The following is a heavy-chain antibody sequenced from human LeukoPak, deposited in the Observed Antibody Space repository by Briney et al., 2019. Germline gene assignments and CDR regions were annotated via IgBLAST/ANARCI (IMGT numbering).Heavy chain of an antibody. Sequence: GGSLRLSCAASGFTFSSYAMSWVRQAPGRGPEWVSTISIDGGRTYYADSVKGRFTVSRDTSKNTLYLQMNSLRAEDTAVYYCARKGIGSSRYQNMDVWGKGTTVTVSS. CDR3: ARKGIGSSRYQNMDV. CDR1: GFTFSSYA. V-gene: IGHV3-23*01. CDR2: ISIDGGRT. D-gene: IGHD6-25*01. J-gene: IGHJ6*03.